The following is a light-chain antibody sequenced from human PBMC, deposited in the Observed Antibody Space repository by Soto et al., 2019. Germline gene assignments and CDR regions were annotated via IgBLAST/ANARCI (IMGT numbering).Light chain of an antibody. CDR2: KAS. CDR3: QQYNTYPYT. CDR1: QRITNW. V-gene: IGKV1-5*03. Sequence: DIQMTQSPSTLSASVGDRVTITCRASQRITNWLAWYQQKPGKAPNLLIYKASSLEGGVPSRFSGSGSGTEFTLTISSLQPDDFATDYCQQYNTYPYTFGQGTKLEIK. J-gene: IGKJ2*01.